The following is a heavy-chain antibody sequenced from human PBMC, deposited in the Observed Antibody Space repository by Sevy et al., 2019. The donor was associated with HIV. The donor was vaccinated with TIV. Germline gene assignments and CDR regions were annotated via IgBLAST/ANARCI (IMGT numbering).Heavy chain of an antibody. CDR3: AKSVRGVAARPTPFDY. J-gene: IGHJ4*02. CDR2: ISYDGSNK. V-gene: IGHV3-30*18. CDR1: GFTFSSYG. D-gene: IGHD6-6*01. Sequence: GGSLRLSCAASGFTFSSYGMHWVRQAPGKGLEWVAVISYDGSNKYYADSVKGRFTISRDNSKNTLYLQMNSLRAEDTAVYYCAKSVRGVAARPTPFDYWGQGTLVTVS.